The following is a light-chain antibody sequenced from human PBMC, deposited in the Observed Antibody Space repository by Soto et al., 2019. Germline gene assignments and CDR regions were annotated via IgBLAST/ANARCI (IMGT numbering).Light chain of an antibody. CDR2: EGT. Sequence: QSVLTQPASVSGSPGQSITISCTGTSSDVGTYNYVSWYQQHPGKAPKLMIYEGTKRPSGVSSRFSGSKSGNTASLTISGLQAEDEGDYYCCSYAGDYMFVFGTGTKLTVL. J-gene: IGLJ1*01. CDR3: CSYAGDYMFV. CDR1: SSDVGTYNY. V-gene: IGLV2-23*01.